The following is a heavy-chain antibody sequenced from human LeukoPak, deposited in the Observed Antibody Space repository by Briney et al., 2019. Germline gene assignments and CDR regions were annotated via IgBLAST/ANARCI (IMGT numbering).Heavy chain of an antibody. Sequence: SETLSLTCAVYGGSFSGYYWSWIRQPPGKGLEWIGEINHSGSTNYNPSLKSRVTISVDKSKNQFSLKLSSVTAADTAVYYCARALYDFWSGYSRNNLYWYFDLWGRGTLVTVSS. D-gene: IGHD3-3*01. CDR2: INHSGST. CDR3: ARALYDFWSGYSRNNLYWYFDL. V-gene: IGHV4-34*01. J-gene: IGHJ2*01. CDR1: GGSFSGYY.